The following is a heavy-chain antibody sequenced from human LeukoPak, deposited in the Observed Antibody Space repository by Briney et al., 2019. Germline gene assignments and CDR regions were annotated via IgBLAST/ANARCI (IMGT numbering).Heavy chain of an antibody. V-gene: IGHV3-23*01. CDR3: AKELRGNFDY. D-gene: IGHD3-16*01. CDR2: ISGSGDYT. Sequence: PGGSLRLSCAASGFTFSNYAMSWVRQAPGKGLEWVSAISGSGDYTYYADSVKGRFTISRDNSKNTLYLQMNSLRAEDTALYECAKELRGNFDYWGKGTLVTVSS. CDR1: GFTFSNYA. J-gene: IGHJ4*02.